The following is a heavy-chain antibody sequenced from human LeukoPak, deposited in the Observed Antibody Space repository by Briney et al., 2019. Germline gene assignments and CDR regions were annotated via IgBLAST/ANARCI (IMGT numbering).Heavy chain of an antibody. D-gene: IGHD6-6*01. V-gene: IGHV4-59*01. J-gene: IGHJ6*03. CDR3: ARESIAARALLDYYYYMDV. CDR2: IYYSGST. Sequence: ETLSLTCTVSGGSISSYYWSWIRQPPGKGLEGIGYIYYSGSTNYNPSLKSRGTISVDTSKNQFSLKLSSVTAADTAVYYCARESIAARALLDYYYYMDVWGKGTTVTVSS. CDR1: GGSISSYY.